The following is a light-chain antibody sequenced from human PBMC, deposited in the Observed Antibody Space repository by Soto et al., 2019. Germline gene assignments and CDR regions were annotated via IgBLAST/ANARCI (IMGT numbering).Light chain of an antibody. Sequence: EIVLTQSPATLSLSPGERATLSCGASRSVSSNLAWYQQKPGQAPRLLIYGASTRATGIPARFSGSGSGTEFTLTISSLQSEDFAVYYCQQYNNWPRTLGQGTKVDIK. V-gene: IGKV3-15*01. CDR2: GAS. CDR3: QQYNNWPRT. CDR1: RSVSSN. J-gene: IGKJ1*01.